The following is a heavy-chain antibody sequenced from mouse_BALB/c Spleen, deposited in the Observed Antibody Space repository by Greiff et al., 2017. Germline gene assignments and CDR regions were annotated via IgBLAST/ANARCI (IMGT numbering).Heavy chain of an antibody. J-gene: IGHJ2*01. D-gene: IGHD2-1*01. V-gene: IGHV14-3*02. CDR3: ARSFYGNPFDY. Sequence: EVQLQESGAELVKPGASVKLSCTASGFNIKDTYMHWVKQRPEQGLEWIGRIDPANGNTKYDPKFQGKATITADTSSNTAYLQLSSLTSEDTAVYYCARSFYGNPFDYWGQGTTLTVSS. CDR1: GFNIKDTY. CDR2: IDPANGNT.